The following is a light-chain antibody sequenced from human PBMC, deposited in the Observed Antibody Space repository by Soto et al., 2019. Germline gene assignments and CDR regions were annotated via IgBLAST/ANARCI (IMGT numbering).Light chain of an antibody. J-gene: IGKJ1*01. Sequence: EIVLTQSPGTLSLSPGERATLSCRASQSDASAYLAWYHHKPGQPPRLLIYGASSRATGIPDRISGSGSGTDFTLTISRLEAEDFGVYYCQQYGSSRWAFGQGTKVEAK. CDR3: QQYGSSRWA. CDR2: GAS. V-gene: IGKV3-20*01. CDR1: QSDASAY.